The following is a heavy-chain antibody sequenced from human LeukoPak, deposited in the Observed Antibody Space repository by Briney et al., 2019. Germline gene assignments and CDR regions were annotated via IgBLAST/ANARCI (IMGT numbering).Heavy chain of an antibody. V-gene: IGHV1-69*04. D-gene: IGHD3-9*01. CDR2: IIPILGIA. J-gene: IGHJ5*02. CDR1: GGTFSIYA. Sequence: ASVKLSCTASGGTFSIYAISWERHAHGQGLEWMGRIIPILGIANYARKFEGRVTISADESTSTAYMELSRLRSEDRAVYYCARSTTDILTGYYMYWFDPWGQGTLVTVSS. CDR3: ARSTTDILTGYYMYWFDP.